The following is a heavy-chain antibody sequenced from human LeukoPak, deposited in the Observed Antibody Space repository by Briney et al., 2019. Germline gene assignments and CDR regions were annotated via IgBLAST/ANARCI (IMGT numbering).Heavy chain of an antibody. CDR3: AREFEVAGLAMDV. J-gene: IGHJ6*04. Sequence: PGGSLRLSCAASGLTVSSYYMSWVRQAPGKGLEWVSVIYSGGSTYYAESVKGRFTISRDNSKNTLYLQMKSLRAEDTAVYYCAREFEVAGLAMDVWGKGTTVTVSS. D-gene: IGHD6-19*01. CDR2: IYSGGST. CDR1: GLTVSSYY. V-gene: IGHV3-53*01.